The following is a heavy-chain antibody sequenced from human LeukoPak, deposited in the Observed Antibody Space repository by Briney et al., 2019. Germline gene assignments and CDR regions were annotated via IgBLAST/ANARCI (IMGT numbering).Heavy chain of an antibody. D-gene: IGHD4-17*01. CDR2: IYTSGST. V-gene: IGHV4-4*07. Sequence: SETLSLPCTVSGGSISSYYWSWIRQPAGKGLEWIGRIYTSGSTNYNPSLKSRVTMSVDTSKNQFSLKLSSVTAADTAVYYCARDKGYGDYAPFDYWGQGTLVTVSS. CDR3: ARDKGYGDYAPFDY. CDR1: GGSISSYY. J-gene: IGHJ4*02.